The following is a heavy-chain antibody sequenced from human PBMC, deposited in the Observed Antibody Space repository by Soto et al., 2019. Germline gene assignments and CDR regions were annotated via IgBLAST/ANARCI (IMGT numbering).Heavy chain of an antibody. D-gene: IGHD6-13*01. CDR1: GGSLSSGGYY. CDR2: IFYTGST. Sequence: PSETLSLTCTVSGGSLSSGGYYWSWIRQPPEKGLEWIGCIFYTGSTYYNPSLRSRATISIDTSKNHFSLKLSSVTATDTAVYYCERDLGGSWYLGFDYWRQGTLVPAPQ. J-gene: IGHJ4*02. CDR3: ERDLGGSWYLGFDY. V-gene: IGHV4-39*02.